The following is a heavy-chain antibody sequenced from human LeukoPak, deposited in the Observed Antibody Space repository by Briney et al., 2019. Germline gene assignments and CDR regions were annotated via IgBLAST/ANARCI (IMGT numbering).Heavy chain of an antibody. CDR1: GYSISSGYY. CDR2: IYHSGST. V-gene: IGHV4-38-2*01. J-gene: IGHJ6*03. D-gene: IGHD3-9*01. CDR3: ARLTPDWLYYYYYYYMDV. Sequence: PSETLSLTCAVSGYSISSGYYWGWIRQPPGKGLEWIGSIYHSGSTYYNPSLKSRVTISVDTSKNQFSLKLSSVTAADTAVYYCARLTPDWLYYYYYYYMDVWGKGTTVTVSS.